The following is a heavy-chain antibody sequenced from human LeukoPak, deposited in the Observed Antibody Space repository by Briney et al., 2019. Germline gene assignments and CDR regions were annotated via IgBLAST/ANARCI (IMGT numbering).Heavy chain of an antibody. CDR3: ARRQLPDAFDI. CDR2: INHSGST. J-gene: IGHJ3*02. Sequence: SETLSLTCAVYGGSFSGYYWSWIRQPPGKGLEWIGEINHSGSTNYNPSLKSRATILVDTSKNQFSLKLSSVTAADTAVYYCARRQLPDAFDIWGQGTMVTVSS. CDR1: GGSFSGYY. V-gene: IGHV4-34*01. D-gene: IGHD2-2*01.